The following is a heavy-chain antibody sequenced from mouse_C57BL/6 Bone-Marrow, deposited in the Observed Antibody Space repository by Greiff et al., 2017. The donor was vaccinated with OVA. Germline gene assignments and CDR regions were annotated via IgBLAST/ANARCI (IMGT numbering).Heavy chain of an antibody. Sequence: EVKVEESGGGLVQPGGSMKLSCAASGFTFSDAWMDWVSQSPEKGLEWVAEIRNKANNHATYYAESVKGRFTISRDDSKSSVYLQMNSLRAEDTGIYYCTGGSSYVRYFDVWGTGTTVTVSS. CDR1: GFTFSDAW. J-gene: IGHJ1*03. CDR2: IRNKANNHAT. D-gene: IGHD1-1*01. V-gene: IGHV6-6*01. CDR3: TGGSSYVRYFDV.